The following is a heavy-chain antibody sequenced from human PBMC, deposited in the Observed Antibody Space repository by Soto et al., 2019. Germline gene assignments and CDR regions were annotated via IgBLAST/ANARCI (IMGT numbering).Heavy chain of an antibody. CDR1: GFTFSNDW. CDR2: IKHDGSEK. CDR3: TRDVGDG. D-gene: IGHD3-16*01. J-gene: IGHJ4*02. V-gene: IGHV3-7*01. Sequence: EVQLVESGGGLVQPGGSLRLSCAASGFTFSNDWMTWVRQAPGKGLEWVANIKHDGSEKYYVDSVKGRFTISRDNAKNSLYLQMNSLRAEDTAVSHCTRDVGDGWGQGTLVTVSS.